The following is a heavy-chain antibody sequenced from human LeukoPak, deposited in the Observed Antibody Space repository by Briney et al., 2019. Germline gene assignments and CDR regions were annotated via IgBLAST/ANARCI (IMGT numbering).Heavy chain of an antibody. Sequence: SSETLSLTCTVSGGSISSYYWSWIRQPAGKGLAWIGRIYTSGSTNYNPPLKSRVTMSVDTSKNQFSLKLSSVTAADTAVYYCARDPNRQYYYGSGSRYGMDVWGQGTTVTVSS. D-gene: IGHD3-10*01. CDR1: GGSISSYY. CDR3: ARDPNRQYYYGSGSRYGMDV. J-gene: IGHJ6*02. CDR2: IYTSGST. V-gene: IGHV4-4*07.